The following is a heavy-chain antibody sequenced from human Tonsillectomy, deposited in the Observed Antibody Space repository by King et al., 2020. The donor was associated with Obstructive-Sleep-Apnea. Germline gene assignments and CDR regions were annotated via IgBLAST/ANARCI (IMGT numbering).Heavy chain of an antibody. CDR1: GGSISSYY. CDR2: IYYSGST. D-gene: IGHD2-2*01. J-gene: IGHJ5*02. Sequence: QLQESGPGLVKPSETLSLTCTVSGGSISSYYWNWIRQPPGKGLEWIGYIYYSGSTNYNPSFKSRVTISVDTSKNQFSLKLTSVTAADTAVYYCARGRGDCSSTSCYVGQFDPWGQGTLVTVSS. V-gene: IGHV4-59*01. CDR3: ARGRGDCSSTSCYVGQFDP.